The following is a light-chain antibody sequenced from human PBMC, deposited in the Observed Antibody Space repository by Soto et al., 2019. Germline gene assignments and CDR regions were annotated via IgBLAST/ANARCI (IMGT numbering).Light chain of an antibody. Sequence: DIQMTQSPSSLSASVGDRITITCLASQSISRFLNWYQQKPGKAPRLLIYGASNLQSGVPSRFRGSGSGTDFTLTISSLQIEDFATYYCQQSYSTPETFGQGTKVDIK. CDR3: QQSYSTPET. CDR2: GAS. CDR1: QSISRF. V-gene: IGKV1-39*01. J-gene: IGKJ1*01.